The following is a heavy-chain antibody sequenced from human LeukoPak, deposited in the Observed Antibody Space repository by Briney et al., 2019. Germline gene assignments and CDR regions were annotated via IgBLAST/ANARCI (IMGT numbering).Heavy chain of an antibody. CDR3: AKGRSGGDPYAFDI. CDR1: GFTFSSYA. D-gene: IGHD2-21*02. J-gene: IGHJ3*02. Sequence: PGGSLRLSCAASGFTFSSYAMHWVRQAPGKGLEWVAVISYDGSNKYYADSVKGRFTISRDNSKNTLYLQMNSLRAEDTAVYYCAKGRSGGDPYAFDIWGQGTMVTVSS. V-gene: IGHV3-30*04. CDR2: ISYDGSNK.